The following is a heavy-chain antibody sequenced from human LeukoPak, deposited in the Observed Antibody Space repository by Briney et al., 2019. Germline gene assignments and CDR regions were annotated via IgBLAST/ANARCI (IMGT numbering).Heavy chain of an antibody. D-gene: IGHD2-2*01. CDR3: ARDRVPAAFYNWFDP. CDR2: IYTSGST. CDR1: GGSISSYY. V-gene: IGHV4-4*07. J-gene: IGHJ5*02. Sequence: PSETLSLTCTVSGGSISSYYWSWIRQPAGKGLEWIGRIYTSGSTNYNPSLKSRVTMSVDTSKNQFSLKLSSVTAADTAVYYCARDRVPAAFYNWFDPWGQGTLVNVSS.